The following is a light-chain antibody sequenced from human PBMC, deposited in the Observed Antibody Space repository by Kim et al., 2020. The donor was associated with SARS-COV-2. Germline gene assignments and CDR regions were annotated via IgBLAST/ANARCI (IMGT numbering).Light chain of an antibody. CDR1: QSVSSY. V-gene: IGKV3-11*01. Sequence: EIVLTQSPATLSLSPGERATLSCRASQSVSSYLAWYQQKPGQAPRLLIYDASNRATRIPARFSGSGSGTDFTLTISSLEPEDFAVYYCQQHGTRPPWTFGQGTQVEIK. CDR3: QQHGTRPPWT. CDR2: DAS. J-gene: IGKJ1*01.